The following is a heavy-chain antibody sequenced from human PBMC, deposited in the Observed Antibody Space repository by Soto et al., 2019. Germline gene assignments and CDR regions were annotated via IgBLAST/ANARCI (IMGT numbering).Heavy chain of an antibody. CDR1: GFTVSNNY. CDR2: IYSGGST. D-gene: IGHD3-16*01. CDR3: AAYSHKGY. Sequence: EEQLVESGGDLVQPGGSLRLFCAASGFTVSNNYMSWVRQAPGKGLEWVSLIYSGGSTYYADSVKGRFTISRDSSKNTLHLQMNSPRAEDTAMYYCAAYSHKGYWGQGTLVTVSS. J-gene: IGHJ4*02. V-gene: IGHV3-66*01.